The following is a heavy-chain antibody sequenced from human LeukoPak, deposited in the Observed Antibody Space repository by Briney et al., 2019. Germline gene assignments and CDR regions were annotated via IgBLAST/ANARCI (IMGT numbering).Heavy chain of an antibody. V-gene: IGHV3-21*01. CDR3: AKDSRWVGYYDFWSGYFGDLDY. D-gene: IGHD3-3*01. CDR2: ISSSSDYI. CDR1: GFTFNNYI. J-gene: IGHJ4*02. Sequence: GGSLRLSCAASGFTFNNYIMNWVRQAPGKGLEWVSSISSSSDYIYYADSVKGRFTISRDNAKNSLYLQMNSLRAEDTAVYYCAKDSRWVGYYDFWSGYFGDLDYWGQGTLVTVSS.